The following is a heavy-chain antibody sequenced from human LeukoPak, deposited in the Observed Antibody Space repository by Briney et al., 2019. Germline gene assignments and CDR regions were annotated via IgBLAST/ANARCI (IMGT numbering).Heavy chain of an antibody. J-gene: IGHJ6*02. CDR2: IIPIFGTA. V-gene: IGHV1-69*13. CDR1: GYTFTSYY. Sequence: SVKVSCKASGYTFTSYYMHWVRQAPGQGLEWMGGIIPIFGTANYAQKFQGRVTITADESTSTAYMELSSLRSEDTAVYYCARSKAQADYYDSSGYYYSPRYYYYGMDVWGQGTTVTVSS. CDR3: ARSKAQADYYDSSGYYYSPRYYYYGMDV. D-gene: IGHD3-22*01.